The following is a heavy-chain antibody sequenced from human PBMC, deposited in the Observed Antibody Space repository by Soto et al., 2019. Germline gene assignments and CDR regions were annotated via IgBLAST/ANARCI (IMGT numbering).Heavy chain of an antibody. CDR1: GGSISSSSYY. J-gene: IGHJ4*02. V-gene: IGHV4-39*01. CDR2: IYYSGST. Sequence: QLQLQESGPGLVKPSETLSLTCTVSGGSISSSSYYWGWIRQPPGKVLEWIGSIYYSGSTYYNPSLKSRVTISVDTSKNQFSLKLSSVTAADTAVYYCASIIGATISAFDYWGQGTLVTVSS. CDR3: ASIIGATISAFDY. D-gene: IGHD1-26*01.